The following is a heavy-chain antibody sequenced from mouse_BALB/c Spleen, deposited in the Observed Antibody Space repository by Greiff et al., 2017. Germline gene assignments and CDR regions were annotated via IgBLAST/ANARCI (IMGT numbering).Heavy chain of an antibody. CDR3: ARDSNPYYYAMDY. CDR1: GYSFTSYD. J-gene: IGHJ4*01. Sequence: VQLLESGPGLVKPGASLKLSCTVSGYSFTSYDMYWVMQKLEQGLEWIGYINTYNGGTRYNKKFKGKTTLTSDKSSSTAYMQLSSLTSEDSAVYYCARDSNPYYYAMDYWGQGTSVTVSA. V-gene: IGHV1-14*01. D-gene: IGHD2-5*01. CDR2: INTYNGGT.